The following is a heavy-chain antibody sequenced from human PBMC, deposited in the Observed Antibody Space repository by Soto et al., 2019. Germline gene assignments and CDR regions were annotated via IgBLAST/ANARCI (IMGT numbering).Heavy chain of an antibody. CDR3: ARSPRRVGGKCYFDY. CDR1: GDSFSSANW. CDR2: ILHTGSS. J-gene: IGHJ4*02. Sequence: QVQLQESGPGLVKPSGTLSLTCAVSGDSFSSANWWTWVRQPPGKGLEWIGDILHTGSSNLSPSLQSRVTISVDTSKNQFSLNLTSVTATDTAVYYCARSPRRVGGKCYFDYWGQGALVTVSA. V-gene: IGHV4-4*02.